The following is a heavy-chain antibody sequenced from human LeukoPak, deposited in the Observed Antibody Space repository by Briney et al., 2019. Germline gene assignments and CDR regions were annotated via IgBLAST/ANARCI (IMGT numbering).Heavy chain of an antibody. V-gene: IGHV4-34*01. CDR1: GGSFSGYY. J-gene: IGHJ4*02. D-gene: IGHD2/OR15-2a*01. Sequence: PSETLSLTCAVYGGSFSGYYWSWIRQPPGKGLEWIGEINHSGSTNYNPSLKSRVTISVDTSKNQFSLKLSSVTAADTAVYYCARAPLRIPRGDYWGQGTLVTVSS. CDR2: INHSGST. CDR3: ARAPLRIPRGDY.